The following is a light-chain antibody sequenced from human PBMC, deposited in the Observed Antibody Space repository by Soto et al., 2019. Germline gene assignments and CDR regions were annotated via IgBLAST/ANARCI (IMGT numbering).Light chain of an antibody. Sequence: AIQMTQSPSSLSASVGDRVTITCRASQGIRNELGWYQQKPGKAPKLLIYAASTLQDEVPSRFSGSGSGTDFTLTISSLQPEDFATYYCLQDYNFPWTFGQGTKVEIK. CDR1: QGIRNE. J-gene: IGKJ1*01. V-gene: IGKV1-6*01. CDR3: LQDYNFPWT. CDR2: AAS.